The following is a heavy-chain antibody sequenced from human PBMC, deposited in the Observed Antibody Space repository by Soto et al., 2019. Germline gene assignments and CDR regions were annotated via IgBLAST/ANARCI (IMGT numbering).Heavy chain of an antibody. CDR1: GYSISSGYY. Sequence: SETLSLTCAVSGYSISSGYYWGWIRQPPGKGLEWIGSIYHSGSPYYNPSLKSRVTISVDTSKNQFPLKLSSVTAADTDVYYCARGADCGGACYQDYWGQGTLVTVSS. J-gene: IGHJ4*02. CDR3: ARGADCGGACYQDY. CDR2: IYHSGSP. D-gene: IGHD2-21*02. V-gene: IGHV4-38-2*01.